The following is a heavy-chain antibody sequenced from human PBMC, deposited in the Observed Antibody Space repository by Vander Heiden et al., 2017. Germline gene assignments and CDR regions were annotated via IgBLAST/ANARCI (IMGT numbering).Heavy chain of an antibody. V-gene: IGHV3-30-3*01. D-gene: IGHD1-26*01. CDR3: ARDTDSGRGKSDAFDI. CDR2: IAYDGSNK. Sequence: QVQLVQSGGGVVQPGRSLRLSCAAPGLTFSSYAMHWVRQAPGKGLEWVAVIAYDGSNKYYADSVKGRFTISRDNSKNTLYLQMNSLRAEDTAVYYCARDTDSGRGKSDAFDIWGQGTMVTVSS. CDR1: GLTFSSYA. J-gene: IGHJ3*02.